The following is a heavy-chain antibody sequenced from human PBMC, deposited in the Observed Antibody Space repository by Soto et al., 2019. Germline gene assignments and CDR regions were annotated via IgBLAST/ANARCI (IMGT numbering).Heavy chain of an antibody. CDR1: GGSISSTNW. CDR3: AKLAGYCSGTSCYGHYAMDV. Sequence: SETLSLTCVVSGGSISSTNWWTWVRQTPGKGLEWIGEVYHTGSTKYNPSLKNRVTISVDTSNNQFSLTLSSVTAADTAVYYCAKLAGYCSGTSCYGHYAMDVWGQGTTVTVSS. V-gene: IGHV4-4*02. D-gene: IGHD2-2*01. CDR2: VYHTGST. J-gene: IGHJ6*02.